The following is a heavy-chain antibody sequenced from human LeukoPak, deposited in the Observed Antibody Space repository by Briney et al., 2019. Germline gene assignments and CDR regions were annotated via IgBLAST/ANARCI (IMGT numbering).Heavy chain of an antibody. D-gene: IGHD6-6*01. CDR1: GGTFSSYA. V-gene: IGHV1-69*05. J-gene: IGHJ6*04. CDR3: ATYSSSSGVGYYYMNRTDV. CDR2: IIPIFGTA. Sequence: SVKVSCKASGGTFSSYAISWVRQAPGQGLEWMGGIIPIFGTANYAQKFQGRVTITTDESTSTAYMELSSLRSEDTAVYYCATYSSSSGVGYYYMNRTDVWGKGTTVTVSS.